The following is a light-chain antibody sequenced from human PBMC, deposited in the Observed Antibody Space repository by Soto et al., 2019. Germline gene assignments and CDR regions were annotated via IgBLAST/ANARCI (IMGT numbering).Light chain of an antibody. J-gene: IGLJ1*01. CDR2: EVS. V-gene: IGLV2-14*03. CDR3: SSYTNTSTLV. Sequence: QSALTQPASVSGSPGQSITISCTGTASDLGAYKYVSWYQQHPDKAPKLILYEVSRRASGVSNRFSGSKSGNTASLTISGLLAEDDADYSCSSYTNTSTLVFGTGTKLTVL. CDR1: ASDLGAYKY.